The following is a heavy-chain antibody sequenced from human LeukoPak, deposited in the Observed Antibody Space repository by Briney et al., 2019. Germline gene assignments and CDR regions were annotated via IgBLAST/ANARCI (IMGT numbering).Heavy chain of an antibody. J-gene: IGHJ5*02. CDR3: ARTERFDP. CDR2: LKRNGRIK. Sequence: GGTLTHPCVGSGFNLTHYLMTWLPQAPGKTLEWVSALKRNGRIKNYADSVKGRFTISRDISRSTVYLQMTSLRGEDTAVYYCARTERFDPWGRGTQVTVCS. V-gene: IGHV3-23*01. CDR1: GFNLTHYL. D-gene: IGHD1-1*01.